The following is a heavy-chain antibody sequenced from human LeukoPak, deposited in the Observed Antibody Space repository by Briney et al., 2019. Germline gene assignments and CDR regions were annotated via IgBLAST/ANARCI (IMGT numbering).Heavy chain of an antibody. Sequence: VASVKVSCKASGYTFTGYYMHWVRQATGQGLEWMGWMNPNSGNTGYAQKFQGRVTMTRDTSISTAYMELSRLRSDDTAVYYCARARMDSSGWLVFDIWGQGTMVTVSS. D-gene: IGHD6-19*01. CDR1: GYTFTGYY. CDR3: ARARMDSSGWLVFDI. CDR2: MNPNSGNT. V-gene: IGHV1-2*02. J-gene: IGHJ3*02.